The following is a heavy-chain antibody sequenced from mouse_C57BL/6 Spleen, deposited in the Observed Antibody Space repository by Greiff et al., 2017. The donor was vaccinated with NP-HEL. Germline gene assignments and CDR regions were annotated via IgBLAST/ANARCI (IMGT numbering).Heavy chain of an antibody. CDR3: ARRGYDGPFAY. CDR1: GYTFTSYD. CDR2: IYPRDGST. D-gene: IGHD2-2*01. J-gene: IGHJ3*01. Sequence: QVHVKQSGPELVKPGASVKLSCKASGYTFTSYDINWVKQRPGQGLEWIGWIYPRDGSTKYNEKFKGKATLTVDTSSSTAYMELHSLTSEDSAVYFCARRGYDGPFAYWGQGTLVTVSA. V-gene: IGHV1-85*01.